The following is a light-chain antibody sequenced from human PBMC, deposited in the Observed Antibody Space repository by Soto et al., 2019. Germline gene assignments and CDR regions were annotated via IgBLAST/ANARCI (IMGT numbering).Light chain of an antibody. CDR3: QQRTNWPPA. CDR1: QGIGVR. J-gene: IGKJ5*01. Sequence: IQMTQSPSSLSASIGDRVTITCRASQGIGVRLAWFQQKPGKAPQYLIQSASILQSGVPSRFSGSGSGTEFILTISSLQPEDFATYYCQQRTNWPPAFGQGTRLEIK. CDR2: SAS. V-gene: IGKV1-12*01.